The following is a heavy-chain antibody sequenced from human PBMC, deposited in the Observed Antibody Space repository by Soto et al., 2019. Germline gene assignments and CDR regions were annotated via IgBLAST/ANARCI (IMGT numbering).Heavy chain of an antibody. Sequence: GGSLRLSCAASGFTFSSYAMSWVRQAPGKGLEWVSTFSGSGGFTYYADSVKGRFTISRDNSKNTLYLQMNGLRAEDTAVYYCAKARFDSSAHPDDYWGQGTLVTVSS. V-gene: IGHV3-23*01. CDR3: AKARFDSSAHPDDY. CDR2: FSGSGGFT. J-gene: IGHJ4*02. CDR1: GFTFSSYA. D-gene: IGHD3-22*01.